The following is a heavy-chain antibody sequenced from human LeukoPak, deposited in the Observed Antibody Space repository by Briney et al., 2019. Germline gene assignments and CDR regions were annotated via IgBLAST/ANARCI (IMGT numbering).Heavy chain of an antibody. CDR3: ARDESSSWYKGSTNWFDP. CDR1: GYTFTSYA. J-gene: IGHJ5*02. Sequence: ASVKVSCKASGYTFTSYAMHWVRQAPGQRLEWMGWINAGNGNTKYSQKFQGRVTITRDTSASTAYMELSSLRSEDTAVYYCARDESSSWYKGSTNWFDPWGQGTLVTVSS. D-gene: IGHD6-13*01. CDR2: INAGNGNT. V-gene: IGHV1-3*01.